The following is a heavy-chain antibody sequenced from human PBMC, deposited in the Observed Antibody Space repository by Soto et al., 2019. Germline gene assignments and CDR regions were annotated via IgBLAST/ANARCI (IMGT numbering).Heavy chain of an antibody. CDR2: VYYSGTT. D-gene: IGHD4-17*01. Sequence: SETLSLTCTVSGGSISSGGYYWSWIRQHPGKGLEWIGYVYYSGTTNYNPSLKSRVTISVDLSKNRFSLRLSSVTTADTALYYCARTTAVPNTLRSRYFFDYWGQGTLVTVSS. J-gene: IGHJ4*02. V-gene: IGHV4-61*08. CDR1: GGSISSGGYY. CDR3: ARTTAVPNTLRSRYFFDY.